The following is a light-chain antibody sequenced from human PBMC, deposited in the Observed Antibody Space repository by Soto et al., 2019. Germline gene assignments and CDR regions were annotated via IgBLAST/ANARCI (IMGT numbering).Light chain of an antibody. CDR3: QQYHNYPRT. CDR1: QSISTW. V-gene: IGKV1-5*01. CDR2: DAS. Sequence: DIQMTQSPSTLSASVGDRVTITCRASQSISTWLAWYQHKPGKAPKFLIYDASTVESGVPSRFSGSGSGTEFTLTISDLQPDDFATYYCQQYHNYPRTFGQGTRVQIK. J-gene: IGKJ1*01.